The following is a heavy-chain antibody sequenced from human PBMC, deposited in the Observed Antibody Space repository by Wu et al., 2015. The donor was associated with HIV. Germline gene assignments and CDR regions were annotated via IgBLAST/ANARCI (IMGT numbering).Heavy chain of an antibody. D-gene: IGHD1-26*01. V-gene: IGHV1-18*01. CDR2: ISTYNDNR. CDR1: GYTFTSYS. J-gene: IGHJ6*03. Sequence: GYTFTSYSISWVRQAPGQGLEWMGWISTYNDNRNYAQKLQGRVTMTKDTSTSTAYMELRCLRYDDTAVYYCARNGGSFIISDYYYYMDVWGKGTTVTVSS. CDR3: ARNGGSFIISDYYYYMDV.